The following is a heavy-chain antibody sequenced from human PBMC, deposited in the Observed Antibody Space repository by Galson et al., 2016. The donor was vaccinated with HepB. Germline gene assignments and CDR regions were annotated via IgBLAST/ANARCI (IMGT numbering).Heavy chain of an antibody. Sequence: SLRLSCAASGFPFEAYAMHWVRQAPGMGLEWVSGISWHSGSIVYAGSVEGRFSISRDNAKNTLYLQMNSLRAEDTAVYFCVRDHSVVPTTAYNWFDPWGRGTLVTVSS. D-gene: IGHD4-23*01. CDR3: VRDHSVVPTTAYNWFDP. V-gene: IGHV3-9*01. J-gene: IGHJ5*02. CDR2: ISWHSGSI. CDR1: GFPFEAYA.